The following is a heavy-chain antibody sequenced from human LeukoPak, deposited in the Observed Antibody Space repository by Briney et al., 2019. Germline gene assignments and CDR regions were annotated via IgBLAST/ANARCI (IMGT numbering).Heavy chain of an antibody. CDR1: GFTFSSYW. D-gene: IGHD3-22*01. Sequence: GGSLRLSFAASGFTFSSYWRHWVRQAPGKGLVWVSRIKSDGSTNYADSVKGRFTISRDNAKNTVSLQMNSLRAEDTGVYYCARAPSEIGGYYPEYFRHWGQGTLVTVSS. CDR3: ARAPSEIGGYYPEYFRH. J-gene: IGHJ1*01. V-gene: IGHV3-74*01. CDR2: IKSDGST.